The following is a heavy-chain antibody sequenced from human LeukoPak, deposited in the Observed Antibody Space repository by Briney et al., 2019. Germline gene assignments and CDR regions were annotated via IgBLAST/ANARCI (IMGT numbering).Heavy chain of an antibody. CDR3: ARDLLPDDAFDI. Sequence: PGGSLRLSCAAAGFTFSSYSMNWVRQAPGKGLEWVSSISSSSSYIYYADSVKGRFTISRDNAKNSLYLQMNSLRAEDTAVYYCARDLLPDDAFDIWGQGTMVTVSS. J-gene: IGHJ3*02. CDR1: GFTFSSYS. CDR2: ISSSSSYI. V-gene: IGHV3-21*01.